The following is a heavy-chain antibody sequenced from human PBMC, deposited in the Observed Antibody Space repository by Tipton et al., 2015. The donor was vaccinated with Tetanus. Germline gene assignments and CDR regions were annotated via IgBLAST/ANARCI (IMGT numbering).Heavy chain of an antibody. D-gene: IGHD4-17*01. CDR3: VRKIDSVTTPLLFAP. J-gene: IGHJ5*02. CDR2: ISNDGSAT. CDR1: GFTFSSYW. Sequence: SLRLSCAASGFTFSSYWMHWVRQAPGKGLVWVARISNDGSATNYADSVKGRFTISRDNAGDTLYLQMNGLRAEDTAVYYCVRKIDSVTTPLLFAPWGHGILVTVSA. V-gene: IGHV3-74*01.